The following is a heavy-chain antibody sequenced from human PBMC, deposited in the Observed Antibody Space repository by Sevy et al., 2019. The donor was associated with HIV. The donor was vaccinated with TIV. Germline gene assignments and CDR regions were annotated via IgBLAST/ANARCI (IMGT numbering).Heavy chain of an antibody. CDR3: ARGRATNTGSYFFDH. Sequence: ASVKVSCKASGYIFTAYNITWVRRAPGQGLEWMGWIAGYNDDANYAQNFQDRVTMATDVSKKTAYMELRSLTSDDTAVYYCARGRATNTGSYFFDHWAQGTLVTVSS. V-gene: IGHV1-18*01. D-gene: IGHD2-8*02. J-gene: IGHJ4*02. CDR1: GYIFTAYN. CDR2: IAGYNDDA.